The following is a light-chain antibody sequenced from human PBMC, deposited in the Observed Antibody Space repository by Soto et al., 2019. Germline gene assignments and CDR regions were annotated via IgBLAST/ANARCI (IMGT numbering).Light chain of an antibody. CDR2: KAS. J-gene: IGKJ2*01. Sequence: DIQMTQSPSTLSASVGDRVTITCRASQNIYRWLAWYQQKPGKAPKLLIYKASSLESGVPSRFSGSGSGTDFPLTISSLQPDDFATYYCQQYNDHYTFGQGTKLEIK. CDR1: QNIYRW. CDR3: QQYNDHYT. V-gene: IGKV1-5*03.